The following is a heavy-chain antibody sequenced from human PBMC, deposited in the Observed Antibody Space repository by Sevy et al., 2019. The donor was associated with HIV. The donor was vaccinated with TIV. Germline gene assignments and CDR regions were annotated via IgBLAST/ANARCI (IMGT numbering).Heavy chain of an antibody. CDR3: ARGEPNYSRFDF. CDR1: GFTFSSYW. D-gene: IGHD6-13*01. Sequence: GGSLRLSCAASGFTFSSYWMHWVRQAPGKGLVWVSRINGDGSSPIYADSVKGRFTISRDNAKNRRYLQMDSLTADDTAVYYCARGEPNYSRFDFWGQGTLVTVSS. J-gene: IGHJ4*02. V-gene: IGHV3-74*01. CDR2: INGDGSSP.